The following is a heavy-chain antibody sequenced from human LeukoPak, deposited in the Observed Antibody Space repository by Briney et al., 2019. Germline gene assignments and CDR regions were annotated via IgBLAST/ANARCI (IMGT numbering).Heavy chain of an antibody. V-gene: IGHV3-23*01. J-gene: IGHJ4*02. CDR1: GFTFSSYA. CDR3: AKDQYGGNPQYYFDS. Sequence: PGGSLRLSCAASGFTFSSYAMSWVRQAPGKGLDWVSAISGSGGNTYYADSVKGRFTISRDNSKNTLYLQMNSLRAEDTAVYYCAKDQYGGNPQYYFDSWGQGTLVTVSS. D-gene: IGHD4-23*01. CDR2: ISGSGGNT.